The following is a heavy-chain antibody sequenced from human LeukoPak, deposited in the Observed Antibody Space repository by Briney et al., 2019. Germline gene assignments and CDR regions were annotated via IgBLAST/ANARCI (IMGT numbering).Heavy chain of an antibody. Sequence: ASVNVSCKASGYTFTSYDINWVRQAAGQGLERMGWMNPNSGNTGYAQKFQGRVTMTRNTSISTAYMELSSLRSEDTAVYYCARGGYFDWSRVYAFDIWGQGTMVTVSS. V-gene: IGHV1-8*01. D-gene: IGHD3-9*01. CDR3: ARGGYFDWSRVYAFDI. CDR2: MNPNSGNT. CDR1: GYTFTSYD. J-gene: IGHJ3*02.